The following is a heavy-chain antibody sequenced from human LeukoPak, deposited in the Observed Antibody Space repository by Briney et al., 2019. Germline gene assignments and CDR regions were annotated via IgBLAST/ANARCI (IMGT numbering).Heavy chain of an antibody. Sequence: GGSLRLSCAASGFIFSSYSMNWVRQAPGKGLEWVSSISSSSSYIYYADSVKGRFTISRDNSKNTLYLQMNSLRAEDTAVYYCAKIRESIWQACFDYWGQGTLVTISS. CDR1: GFIFSSYS. CDR2: ISSSSSYI. CDR3: AKIRESIWQACFDY. D-gene: IGHD6-6*01. V-gene: IGHV3-21*04. J-gene: IGHJ4*02.